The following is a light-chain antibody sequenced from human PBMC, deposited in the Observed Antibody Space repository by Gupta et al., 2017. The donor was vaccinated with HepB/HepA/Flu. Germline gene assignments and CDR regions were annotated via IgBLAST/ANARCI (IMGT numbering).Light chain of an antibody. CDR1: QRISKY. CDR2: DAS. CDR3: QLRNNWMCR. V-gene: IGKV3-11*01. Sequence: ELVLTQSPATLSLSPGERATLSCRASQRISKYLAWYQQKPGQAPRLLIFDASRRAAGVPARFSGSGSGTEFTLTVIRLEPEDFAVYYCQLRNNWMCRFGQPTMLHI. J-gene: IGKJ2*04.